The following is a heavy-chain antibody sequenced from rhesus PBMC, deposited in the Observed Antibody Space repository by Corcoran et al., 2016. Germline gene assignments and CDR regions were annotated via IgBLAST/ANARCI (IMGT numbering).Heavy chain of an antibody. Sequence: QLQLQESGPGLVKPSETLSLTCAVSGGSVSDDYYWSWIRQPPGKGLEWIGYIYGSGGGNNYNPSLKNRVTISIDPSMNRFSLKLRSVTAADTAVYYCANGCSGGVCYGNFEFWGQGALVTVSS. CDR3: ANGCSGGVCYGNFEF. CDR1: GGSVSDDYY. J-gene: IGHJ1*01. D-gene: IGHD2-8*01. V-gene: IGHV4-106*01. CDR2: IYGSGGGN.